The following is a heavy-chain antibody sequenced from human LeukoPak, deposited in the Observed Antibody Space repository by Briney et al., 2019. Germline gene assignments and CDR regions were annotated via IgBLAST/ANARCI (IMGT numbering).Heavy chain of an antibody. CDR3: AKYLPPVLVWLGELLSVY. J-gene: IGHJ4*02. Sequence: PGESLRLSCAVSGFTFITYAMSWGRQAPGKGLEWVSAISGSGDTTYYADSVRGRVTISRDNSKNKVYLEMKRLRAEDTAVYYCAKYLPPVLVWLGELLSVYWGQGTLVTVSS. D-gene: IGHD3-10*01. CDR2: ISGSGDTT. V-gene: IGHV3-23*01. CDR1: GFTFITYA.